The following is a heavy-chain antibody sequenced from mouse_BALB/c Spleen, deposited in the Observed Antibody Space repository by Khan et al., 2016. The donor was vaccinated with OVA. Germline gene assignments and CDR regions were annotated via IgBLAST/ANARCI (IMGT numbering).Heavy chain of an antibody. CDR1: GYSITSDYA. Sequence: EVQLQESGPGLVKPSQSLSLTCTVTGYSITSDYAWNWIRQFPGNQLEWMGSISYSGTTNYNPSLKSRISITLDTSKNQFFLQLISLTPKDTATYSCTIEERRGDFCYFGVWGAGTTCTVSS. CDR2: ISYSGTT. D-gene: IGHD2-14*01. V-gene: IGHV3-2*02. J-gene: IGHJ1*01. CDR3: TIEERRGDFCYFGV.